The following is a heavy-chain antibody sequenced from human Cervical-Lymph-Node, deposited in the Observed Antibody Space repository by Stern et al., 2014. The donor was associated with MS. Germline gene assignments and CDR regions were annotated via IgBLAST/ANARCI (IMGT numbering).Heavy chain of an antibody. Sequence: VQLVESGPGLVKPSETLSLTCTVSGGSISSYYWSWIRQPPGKGLEWIGYIYYSGSTNYNPSLKSRVTISVDTSKNQFSLKLSSVTAADTAVYYCARGPQWLVGGVFDYWGQGTLVTVSS. CDR1: GGSISSYY. CDR2: IYYSGST. V-gene: IGHV4-59*01. CDR3: ARGPQWLVGGVFDY. D-gene: IGHD6-19*01. J-gene: IGHJ4*02.